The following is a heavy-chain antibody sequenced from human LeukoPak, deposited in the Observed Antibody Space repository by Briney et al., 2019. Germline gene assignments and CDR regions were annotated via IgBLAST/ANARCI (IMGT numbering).Heavy chain of an antibody. D-gene: IGHD5-12*01. Sequence: GGSLRLSCAASGFTFSTYSMNWVRQAPGKGLEWVSSISSSSTNIYYADSVKGRFTISRDNAKNSLYLQMNSLRAEDTAVYYCARDGAATIPIGMDVWGQGTTVIVSS. V-gene: IGHV3-21*01. J-gene: IGHJ6*02. CDR3: ARDGAATIPIGMDV. CDR2: ISSSSTNI. CDR1: GFTFSTYS.